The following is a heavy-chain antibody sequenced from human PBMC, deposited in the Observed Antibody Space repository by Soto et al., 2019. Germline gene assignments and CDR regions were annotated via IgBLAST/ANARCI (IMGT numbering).Heavy chain of an antibody. CDR1: GYTFTSYA. CDR3: ARVTQTKNTYYDILTGYYPEAFDI. D-gene: IGHD3-9*01. Sequence: VKVSCKASGYTFTSYAMHWVRQAPGQRLEWMGWINAGNGNTKYSQKFQGRVTITRDTSASTAYMELSSLRSEDTAVYYCARVTQTKNTYYDILTGYYPEAFDIWGQGTMVTVSS. V-gene: IGHV1-3*01. CDR2: INAGNGNT. J-gene: IGHJ3*02.